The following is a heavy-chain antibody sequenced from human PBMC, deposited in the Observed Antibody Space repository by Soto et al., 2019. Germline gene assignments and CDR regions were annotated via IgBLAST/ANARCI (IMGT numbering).Heavy chain of an antibody. CDR3: AKGVVSATRHTDFDS. J-gene: IGHJ4*02. Sequence: SETLSLTCTVSGGSINSNNYYWAWIRQPPGKGLAWIASIYYDGCTYYNPSLKSRVSISVDTSKNHFSLKLSSATAADTAVYYCAKGVVSATRHTDFDSWGQGTLVTVSS. CDR2: IYYDGCT. D-gene: IGHD2-15*01. CDR1: GGSINSNNYY. V-gene: IGHV4-39*02.